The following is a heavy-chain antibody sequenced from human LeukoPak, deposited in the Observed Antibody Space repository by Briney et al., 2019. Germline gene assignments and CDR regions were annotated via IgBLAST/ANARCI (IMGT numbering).Heavy chain of an antibody. J-gene: IGHJ4*02. D-gene: IGHD4-23*01. CDR2: LTSDGGST. V-gene: IGHV3-23*01. CDR1: GFTFSSYD. Sequence: GGSLRLSCAAPGFTFSSYDMSWVRQAPGKGLEWVSSLTSDGGSTEYADSVKGRFTISRDNSKNTLYLQMNSLRAEGTALYFCAKSLVRWAFDYWGQGALVSVSS. CDR3: AKSLVRWAFDY.